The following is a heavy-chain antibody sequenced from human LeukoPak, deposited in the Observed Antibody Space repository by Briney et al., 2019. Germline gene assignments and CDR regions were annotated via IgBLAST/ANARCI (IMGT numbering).Heavy chain of an antibody. CDR1: GGSISSSSYY. Sequence: PSETLSLTCTVSGGSISSSSYYWGWIRQPPGKGLEWIGSIYYSGSTYYNPSLKSRVTISVDTSKNQFSLKLSSVTAADTAVYYCARRRFDVYYGSGSFDYWGQGTLVTVSS. J-gene: IGHJ4*02. D-gene: IGHD3-10*01. V-gene: IGHV4-39*01. CDR2: IYYSGST. CDR3: ARRRFDVYYGSGSFDY.